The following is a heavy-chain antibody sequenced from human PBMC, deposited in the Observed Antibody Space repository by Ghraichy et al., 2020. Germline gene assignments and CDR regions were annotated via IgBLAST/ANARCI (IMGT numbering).Heavy chain of an antibody. CDR1: GYSFTSYW. J-gene: IGHJ6*02. CDR2: IYPGDSDT. V-gene: IGHV5-51*01. CDR3: ARHLVPYNWNYEHYGMDV. Sequence: GESLNISCKGSGYSFTSYWIGWVRQMPGKGLEWMGIIYPGDSDTRYSPSFQGQVTISADKSISTAYLQWSSLKASDTAMYYCARHLVPYNWNYEHYGMDVWGQGTTVTVSS. D-gene: IGHD1-7*01.